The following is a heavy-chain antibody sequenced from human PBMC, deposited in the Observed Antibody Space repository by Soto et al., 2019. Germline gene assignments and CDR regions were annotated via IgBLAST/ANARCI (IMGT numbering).Heavy chain of an antibody. CDR3: ARDAYTAMGNFDY. J-gene: IGHJ4*02. CDR2: ISYDGSNK. CDR1: GFTFSSYA. V-gene: IGHV3-30-3*01. Sequence: QVQLVESGGGVVQAGRSLRLSCAASGFTFSSYAMHWVRQAPGKGLEWGAVISYDGSNKYYADSVKGRFTISRDNSKNTLYLQMNSLRAEDTAVYYCARDAYTAMGNFDYWGQGTLITVSS. D-gene: IGHD5-18*01.